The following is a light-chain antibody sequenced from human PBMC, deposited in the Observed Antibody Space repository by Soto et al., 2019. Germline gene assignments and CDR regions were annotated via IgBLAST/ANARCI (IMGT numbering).Light chain of an antibody. Sequence: DIQMTQSPSCLSASVGDRVTVTCRASQSITTYLNWYQQKPGKAPRLLIYGESSLQSGVPSRFSGSGFGTDLTLTISSLQPEDFATYYGQQSYSTPPTFGGGTKVEIK. J-gene: IGKJ4*01. CDR1: QSITTY. V-gene: IGKV1-39*01. CDR2: GES. CDR3: QQSYSTPPT.